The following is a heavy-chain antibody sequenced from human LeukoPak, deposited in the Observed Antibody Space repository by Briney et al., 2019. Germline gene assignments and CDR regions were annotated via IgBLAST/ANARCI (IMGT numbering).Heavy chain of an antibody. CDR1: GLTFSSYW. D-gene: IGHD5-24*01. V-gene: IGHV3-7*01. Sequence: GGSLRLSCAASGLTFSSYWMSWVRQAPGKGLEWVANIKQDGSEKYYVDSVKGRFTISRDNAKNSLYLQMNSLRAEDTAVYYCAREGPILRDGFVDYWGQGTLVTVSS. CDR3: AREGPILRDGFVDY. J-gene: IGHJ4*02. CDR2: IKQDGSEK.